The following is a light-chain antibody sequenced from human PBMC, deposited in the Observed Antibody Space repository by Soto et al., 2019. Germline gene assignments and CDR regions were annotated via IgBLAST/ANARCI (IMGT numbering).Light chain of an antibody. CDR1: SSDVGGYNY. CDR2: DVS. J-gene: IGLJ2*01. Sequence: QSALTQPASVSGSPGQSITISCTGTSSDVGGYNYVSWYQQHPGKAPKLMIYDVSNRPSGVSIRFSGSKSCNTASLTISGLQADDEADYYCSSYTSSSTVVFGGGTQLTVL. CDR3: SSYTSSSTVV. V-gene: IGLV2-14*01.